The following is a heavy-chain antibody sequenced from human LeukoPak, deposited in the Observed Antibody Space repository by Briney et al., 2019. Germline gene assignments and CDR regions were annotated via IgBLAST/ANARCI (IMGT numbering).Heavy chain of an antibody. CDR3: ARVSYYYYYMDV. J-gene: IGHJ6*03. CDR2: IYSGGST. V-gene: IGHV3-66*02. Sequence: GGSLRLSCAASGFTVSSNYMSWVRQAPGKGLEWVSVIYSGGSTYYADSVKGRFTISRDNSKNTLYLQMNSLRAEDTAVYYRARVSYYYYYMDVWGKGTTVTVSS. CDR1: GFTVSSNY.